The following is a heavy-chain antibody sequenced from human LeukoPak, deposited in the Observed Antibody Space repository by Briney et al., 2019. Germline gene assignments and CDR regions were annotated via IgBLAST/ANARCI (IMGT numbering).Heavy chain of an antibody. Sequence: GGSLRLSCAASGSTFSRYGMHWVRQAPGKGLEWVAVILYDGSNKYYADSVKGRFTISRDNSKNTLYLQMNSLRAEDTAVYYCAKDHEPYCGGDCFNGDYWGQGTLVTVSS. CDR3: AKDHEPYCGGDCFNGDY. D-gene: IGHD2-21*02. CDR1: GSTFSRYG. CDR2: ILYDGSNK. J-gene: IGHJ4*02. V-gene: IGHV3-30*18.